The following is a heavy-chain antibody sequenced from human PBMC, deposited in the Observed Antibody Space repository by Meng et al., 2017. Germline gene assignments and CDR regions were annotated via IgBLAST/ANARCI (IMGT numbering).Heavy chain of an antibody. V-gene: IGHV4-34*01. D-gene: IGHD3-3*01. CDR2: INHSGST. CDR1: GGSFSGSY. Sequence: VHVRASGAGLLSPSGPLSLPCAVYGGSFSGSYWSWIRQPPGKGLEWIGEINHSGSTNYNPSLKSRVTISVDTSKNQFSLKLSSVTAADTAVYYCARTRITIFGVVMTLFDYWGQGTLVTVSS. J-gene: IGHJ4*02. CDR3: ARTRITIFGVVMTLFDY.